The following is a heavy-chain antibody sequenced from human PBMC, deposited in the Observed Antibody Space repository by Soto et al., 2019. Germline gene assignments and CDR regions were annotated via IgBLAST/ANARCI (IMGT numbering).Heavy chain of an antibody. V-gene: IGHV3-7*01. CDR2: INEDGSEK. J-gene: IGHJ4*02. Sequence: EVQLVESGGGLVQPGGSLRLSCAASGFTFSNYWMNWVRQAPGKGLEWVANINEDGSEKYYVDSVKGRFTISRDNAKNSLYLQMSSLRAEDTAVYYCARDLFDYWGQGTLVTVSS. CDR3: ARDLFDY. CDR1: GFTFSNYW.